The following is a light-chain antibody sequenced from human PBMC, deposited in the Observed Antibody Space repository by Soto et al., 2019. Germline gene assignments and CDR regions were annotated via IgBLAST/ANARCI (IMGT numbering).Light chain of an antibody. Sequence: EIVLTQSPGTLSLSPGERVTLSCRASQSVGTSWLAWYQQKPGQSPRHLIYSTSSRATGIPDRFSGSGSETDFALTISRREPEDSAVYYCQQYASSQWTFGQGTKVEIK. CDR3: QQYASSQWT. J-gene: IGKJ1*01. CDR2: STS. V-gene: IGKV3-20*01. CDR1: QSVGTSW.